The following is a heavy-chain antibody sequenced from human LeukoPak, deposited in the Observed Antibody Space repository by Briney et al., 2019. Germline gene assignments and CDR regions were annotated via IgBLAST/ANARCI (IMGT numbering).Heavy chain of an antibody. D-gene: IGHD6-6*01. V-gene: IGHV3-7*05. CDR2: IKQDGSEK. CDR1: GFTFSSYW. CDR3: AREWSSSFDP. Sequence: TGGSLRLSCAASGFTFSSYWMAWVRQAPGRGLEWVANIKQDGSEKYYVDSVKGRFTISRDNAKNSLSLQMNSLRAEDTAVYYCAREWSSSFDPWGQGTLVTVSS. J-gene: IGHJ5*02.